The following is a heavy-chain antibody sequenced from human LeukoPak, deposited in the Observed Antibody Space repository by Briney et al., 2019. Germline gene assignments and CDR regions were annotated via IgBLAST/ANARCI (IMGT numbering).Heavy chain of an antibody. CDR2: ISSSGSTI. CDR3: ARRPTTVTTYYFDY. D-gene: IGHD4-17*01. J-gene: IGHJ4*02. CDR1: GFTVSGNS. Sequence: PGGSLRLSCTVSGFTVSGNSMSWIRQAPGKGLEWVSYISSSGSTIYYADSVKGRFTISRDNAKNSLYLQMNSLRAEDTAVYYCARRPTTVTTYYFDYWGQGTLVTVSS. V-gene: IGHV3-11*04.